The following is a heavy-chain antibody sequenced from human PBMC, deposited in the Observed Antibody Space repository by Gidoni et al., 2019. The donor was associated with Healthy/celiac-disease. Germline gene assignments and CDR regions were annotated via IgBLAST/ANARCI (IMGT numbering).Heavy chain of an antibody. V-gene: IGHV3-48*03. CDR1: GFTFSSYE. D-gene: IGHD4-17*01. Sequence: EVQLVESGGALVQPGGSLRLSCAASGFTFSSYEMNWVRQAPGKGLEWVSYISSSGSTIYYADSVKGRFTISRDNAKNSLYLQMNSLRAEDTAVYYCARERVYGGTPDYWGQGTLVTVSS. J-gene: IGHJ4*02. CDR2: ISSSGSTI. CDR3: ARERVYGGTPDY.